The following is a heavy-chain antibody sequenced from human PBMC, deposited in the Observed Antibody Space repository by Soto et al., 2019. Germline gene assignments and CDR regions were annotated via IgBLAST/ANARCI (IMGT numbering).Heavy chain of an antibody. D-gene: IGHD3-22*01. CDR2: IFPSDSDT. CDR3: ARKDKSGYFNWFDP. V-gene: IGHV5-51*01. Sequence: GESLKISCRTCVCRFTSYWIAWVRQMPGKGLEWMGIIFPSDSDTRYSPSFQGQVTISADRSTSTVFLQWASLKASDAAVYFCARKDKSGYFNWFDPWGQGTLVTVSS. CDR1: VCRFTSYW. J-gene: IGHJ5*02.